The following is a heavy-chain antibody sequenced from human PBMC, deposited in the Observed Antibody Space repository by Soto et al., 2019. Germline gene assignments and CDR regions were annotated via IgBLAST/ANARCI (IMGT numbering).Heavy chain of an antibody. J-gene: IGHJ4*02. V-gene: IGHV1-58*01. CDR2: IVVGSGNT. D-gene: IGHD2-2*01. CDR3: ATHLSDANFDH. Sequence: GASVKVSCKASGFTFTSSAVQWVRQARGQRLEWIGWIVVGSGNTNYAQKFQERVTITRDMSTSTAYMELSSLTSEDTAMYYCATHLSDANFDHWGQGTLVTVSS. CDR1: GFTFTSSA.